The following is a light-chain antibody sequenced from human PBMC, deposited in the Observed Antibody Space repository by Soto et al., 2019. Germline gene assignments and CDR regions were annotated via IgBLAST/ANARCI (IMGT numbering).Light chain of an antibody. J-gene: IGKJ4*01. CDR2: DAS. V-gene: IGKV3-11*01. Sequence: EIVLTQSPATLSLSPGERAALSCRASQSVSNNLAWYQQKPGQAPRLLIYDASNRATGIPARFSGSGSGTDFTLTISSLEPEDFAVYYCQQRISWPPLTFGGGTTVEIK. CDR3: QQRISWPPLT. CDR1: QSVSNN.